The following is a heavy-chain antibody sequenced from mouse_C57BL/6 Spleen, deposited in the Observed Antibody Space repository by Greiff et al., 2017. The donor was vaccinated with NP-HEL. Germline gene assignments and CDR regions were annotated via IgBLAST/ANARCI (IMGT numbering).Heavy chain of an antibody. CDR1: GFTFSSYA. V-gene: IGHV5-4*01. D-gene: IGHD1-1*01. Sequence: EVKLVESGGGLVKPGGSLKLSCAASGFTFSSYAMSWVRQTPEKRLEWVATISDGGSYTYYPDNVKGRFTISRDNAKNNLYLQMSHLMSEDTAMYYCAREDYGSSYVPFAYWGQGTLVTVSA. CDR3: AREDYGSSYVPFAY. CDR2: ISDGGSYT. J-gene: IGHJ3*01.